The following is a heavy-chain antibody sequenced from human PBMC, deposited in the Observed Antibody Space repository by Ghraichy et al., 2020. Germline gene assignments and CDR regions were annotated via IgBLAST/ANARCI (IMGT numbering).Heavy chain of an antibody. V-gene: IGHV3-23*01. CDR3: AKWAGATPDFDY. J-gene: IGHJ4*02. CDR2: ISGFGSSSPGT. CDR1: GFTFSNYA. D-gene: IGHD1-26*01. Sequence: GESLNISCATYGFTFSNYAMSWVRQAPGKGMEWVSTISGFGSSSPGTYYADSVKGRYTISRDNSMNTLYLQMNSLRAEDTAVYYCAKWAGATPDFDYWGQGTLITVSS.